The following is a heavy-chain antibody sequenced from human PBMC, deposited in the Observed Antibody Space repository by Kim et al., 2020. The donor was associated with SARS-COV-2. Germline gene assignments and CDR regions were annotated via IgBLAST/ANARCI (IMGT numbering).Heavy chain of an antibody. CDR2: ISSSSSYI. D-gene: IGHD6-13*01. V-gene: IGHV3-21*04. CDR3: AGAEGSSWYYTDYYYYGMDV. J-gene: IGHJ6*02. CDR1: GFTFSSYS. Sequence: GGSLRLSCAASGFTFSSYSMNWVRQAPGKGLEWVSSISSSSSYIYYADSVKGRFTISRDNAKNSLYLQMNSLRAEDTAVYYCAGAEGSSWYYTDYYYYGMDVWGQGTTVTVSS.